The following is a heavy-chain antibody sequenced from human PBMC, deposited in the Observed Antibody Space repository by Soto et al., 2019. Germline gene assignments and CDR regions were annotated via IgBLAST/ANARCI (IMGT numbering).Heavy chain of an antibody. Sequence: QVQLVQSGAGVKKPGSSVKVSCKASGGTFSSYAISWVRQAPGQGLEWMGGIIPIFGTANYAQKFQGRVTITTGDSKSIDYMEMRRLRSENTVWYDCASAYYDSSGYECYFDYWGQGTLVTVSS. CDR3: ASAYYDSSGYECYFDY. J-gene: IGHJ4*02. D-gene: IGHD3-22*01. CDR1: GGTFSSYA. V-gene: IGHV1-69*01. CDR2: IIPIFGTA.